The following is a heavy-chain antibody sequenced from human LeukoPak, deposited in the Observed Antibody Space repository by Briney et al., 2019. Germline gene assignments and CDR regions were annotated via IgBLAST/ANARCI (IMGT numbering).Heavy chain of an antibody. V-gene: IGHV1-46*01. CDR2: INPSGGST. CDR1: GYTFTSYY. D-gene: IGHD3-10*01. J-gene: IGHJ4*02. CDR3: ALTPQGVSKDDY. Sequence: ASVKVSCKSSGYTFTSYYMHWVRQAPGQGLEWMGIINPSGGSTSYAQKFQGRVTMTRDTSTSTVYMELSGLRSEDTAVYYCALTPQGVSKDDYWGQGTLVTVSS.